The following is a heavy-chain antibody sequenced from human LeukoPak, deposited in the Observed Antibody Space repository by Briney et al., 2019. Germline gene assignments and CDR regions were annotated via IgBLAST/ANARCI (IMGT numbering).Heavy chain of an antibody. CDR3: VRDLGHSRHFFEY. V-gene: IGHV3-7*01. CDR1: GFSYRSFF. CDR2: ISQYESET. D-gene: IGHD7-27*01. Sequence: GGPLSLSCGASGFSYRSFFLKWVRLTPGRELEGVACISQYESETLYMDSVRGRFTISRDNTKKSLYLQMNSLRAEDMAVYFCVRDLGHSRHFFEYWGQGALVTVSS. J-gene: IGHJ4*02.